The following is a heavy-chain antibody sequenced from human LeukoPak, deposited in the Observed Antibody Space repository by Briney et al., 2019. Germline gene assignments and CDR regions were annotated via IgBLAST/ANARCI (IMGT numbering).Heavy chain of an antibody. D-gene: IGHD5-18*01. CDR2: IIPIFGTA. J-gene: IGHJ4*02. Sequence: GASVKVSCKASGYTFTSYAISWVRQAPGQGLEWMGRIIPIFGTANYAQKFQGRVTITTDESTSTAYMELSSLRSEDTAVYYCARGVVTKNTAMVIKDDYWGQGTLVTVSS. V-gene: IGHV1-69*05. CDR1: GYTFTSYA. CDR3: ARGVVTKNTAMVIKDDY.